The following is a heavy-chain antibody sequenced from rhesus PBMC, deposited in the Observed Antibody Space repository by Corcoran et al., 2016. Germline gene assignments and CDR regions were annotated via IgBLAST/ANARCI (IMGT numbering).Heavy chain of an antibody. CDR2: LYGSSTST. V-gene: IGHV4S10*01. D-gene: IGHD5-12*01. Sequence: QVQLQESGPGVVKPSETLSLTCAVSVGYISDSSRWSWNRQPPGKGLECIGYLYGSSTSTNHNPSLKSRVTISKDTSKNQFSWKLSSVTAADTAVYYCAKPRGYSYSFAFDFWGQGLRVTVSS. J-gene: IGHJ3*01. CDR1: VGYISDSSR. CDR3: AKPRGYSYSFAFDF.